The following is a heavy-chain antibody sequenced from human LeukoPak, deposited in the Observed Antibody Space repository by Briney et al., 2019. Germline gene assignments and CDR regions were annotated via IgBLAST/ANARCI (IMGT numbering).Heavy chain of an antibody. V-gene: IGHV3-21*01. J-gene: IGHJ6*02. CDR2: ISSSSSYI. Sequence: GALRLSCAASGFTFSSYSMNWVRQAPGKGLEWVSSISSSSSYIYYADSVKGRFTISRDNAKNSLYLQMNSLRAEDTAVYYCARDSYSTNYYYGMDVWGQGTTATVSS. CDR3: ARDSYSTNYYYGMDV. CDR1: GFTFSSYS. D-gene: IGHD4-11*01.